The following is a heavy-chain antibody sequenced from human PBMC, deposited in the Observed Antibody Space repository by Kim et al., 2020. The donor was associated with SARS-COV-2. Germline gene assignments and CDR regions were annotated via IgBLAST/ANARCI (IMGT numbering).Heavy chain of an antibody. Sequence: GGSLRLSCAASGFTFSSYGMHWVRQAPGKGLEWVAVISSDGSNKYYADSVKGRFTISRDNSKNTLYLQMNSLRAEDTAVYYCAKDRFGVNDYFDYWCDG. CDR1: GFTFSSYG. CDR2: ISSDGSNK. V-gene: IGHV3-30*18. D-gene: IGHD3-16*01. J-gene: IGHJ4*01. CDR3: AKDRFGVNDYFDY.